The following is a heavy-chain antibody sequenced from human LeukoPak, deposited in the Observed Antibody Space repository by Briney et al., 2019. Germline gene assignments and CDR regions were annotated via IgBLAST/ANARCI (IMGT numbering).Heavy chain of an antibody. Sequence: GASVKVSCKASGYTFTSYGISWVRQAPGQGLEWMGWISAYYGNTNYAQKLQGRVTMTTDTSTSTAYMELRSLRSDDTAVYYCARLVVPAAFIFYYYMDVWGKGTTVTVSS. CDR1: GYTFTSYG. J-gene: IGHJ6*03. V-gene: IGHV1-18*01. CDR2: ISAYYGNT. CDR3: ARLVVPAAFIFYYYMDV. D-gene: IGHD2-2*01.